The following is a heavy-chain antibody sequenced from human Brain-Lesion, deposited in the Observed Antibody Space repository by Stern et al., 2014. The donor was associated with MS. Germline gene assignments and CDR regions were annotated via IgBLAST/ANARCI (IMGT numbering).Heavy chain of an antibody. Sequence: QLQLQESGPGLVKPSQTLSLTCTVSGGSIGSGSYYSSWIRQHPGEGREGIGNISYTGVRYYNPSTRSRVIISLDMSKSQLSLKLNSVTAADAAVYFCARGPLEGVGSATYYYGMDVWGQGTTVTVSS. CDR1: GGSIGSGSYY. D-gene: IGHD3-10*01. V-gene: IGHV4-31*03. CDR3: ARGPLEGVGSATYYYGMDV. J-gene: IGHJ6*02. CDR2: ISYTGVR.